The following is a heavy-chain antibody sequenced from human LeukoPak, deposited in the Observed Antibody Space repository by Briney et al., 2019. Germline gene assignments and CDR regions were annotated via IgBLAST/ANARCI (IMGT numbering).Heavy chain of an antibody. Sequence: SVKVSCKASGGTFSSYAISWVRQAPGQGLEWMGRIIPILGIANYAQKFQGRVTITADKSTSTAYMELSSLRSEDTAVYYCARDSSGYYQDYWGQRTLVTVSS. J-gene: IGHJ4*02. CDR1: GGTFSSYA. D-gene: IGHD3-22*01. V-gene: IGHV1-69*04. CDR2: IIPILGIA. CDR3: ARDSSGYYQDY.